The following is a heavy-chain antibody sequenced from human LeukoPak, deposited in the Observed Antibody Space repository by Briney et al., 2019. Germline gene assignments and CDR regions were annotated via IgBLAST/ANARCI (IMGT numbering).Heavy chain of an antibody. D-gene: IGHD5-12*01. CDR3: AIGPPYGGYSD. V-gene: IGHV3-23*01. J-gene: IGHJ4*02. CDR2: ISGSGGRT. CDR1: GFTFTAYA. Sequence: GGSLRLSCAASGFTFTAYAMTWVRQAPGKGPEWVSSISGSGGRTYYADSLKGRFTISRDNSKNTLYLQMNSLRPEDTAVYSCAIGPPYGGYSDWGQGTLVTVSS.